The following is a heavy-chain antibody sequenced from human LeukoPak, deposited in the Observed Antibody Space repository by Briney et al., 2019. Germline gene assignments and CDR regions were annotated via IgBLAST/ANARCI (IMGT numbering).Heavy chain of an antibody. CDR3: ARVPSDYYDSSGYYSPLDY. CDR1: GFTFSSYE. Sequence: GGSLRLSCAASGFTFSSYEMNWVRQAPGKGLEWVSYISGSGSTIYYADSVKGRFTISRDNAKNSLYLQMNSLRAEDTAVYYCARVPSDYYDSSGYYSPLDYWGQGTLVTVSS. D-gene: IGHD3-22*01. V-gene: IGHV3-48*03. J-gene: IGHJ4*02. CDR2: ISGSGSTI.